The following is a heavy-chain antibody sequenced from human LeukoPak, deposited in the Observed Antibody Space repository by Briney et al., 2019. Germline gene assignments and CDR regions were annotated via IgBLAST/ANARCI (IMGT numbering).Heavy chain of an antibody. J-gene: IGHJ4*02. Sequence: GGSLRLSCAASGFTFSTSAMHWVRQAPGKGLEWVAFIRYEGSDKYYADSVKGRFTISRDNSKNALYLQMNSLRAEDTAVYYCAKESSGWYGVRIDYWGQGTLVTVSS. CDR1: GFTFSTSA. V-gene: IGHV3-30*02. CDR3: AKESSGWYGVRIDY. CDR2: IRYEGSDK. D-gene: IGHD6-19*01.